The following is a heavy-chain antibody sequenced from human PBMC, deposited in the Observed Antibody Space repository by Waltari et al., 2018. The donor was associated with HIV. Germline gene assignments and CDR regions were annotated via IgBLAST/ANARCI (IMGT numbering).Heavy chain of an antibody. Sequence: QLQLQESGPGLVKPSETLSLTCTVSGGSIRSSSYYWGWIRQPPGKGLEWIGSIYYSGSTYDNPSLTSRVTISVDTSKNQFSLKLSSVTAADTAVYYCARVQTGVDTAMVNRYFDLWGRGTLVTVSS. CDR1: GGSIRSSSYY. J-gene: IGHJ2*01. CDR3: ARVQTGVDTAMVNRYFDL. D-gene: IGHD5-18*01. CDR2: IYYSGST. V-gene: IGHV4-39*01.